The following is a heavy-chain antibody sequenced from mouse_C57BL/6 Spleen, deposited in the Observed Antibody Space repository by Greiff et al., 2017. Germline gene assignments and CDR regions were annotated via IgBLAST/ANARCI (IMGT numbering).Heavy chain of an antibody. J-gene: IGHJ4*01. Sequence: QVQLKQPGAELVMPGASVKLSCKASGYTFTSYWMHWVKQRPGQGLEWIGEIDPSDSYTNYNQKFKGKSTLTVDKSSSTAYMQLSSLTSEDSAVYYGARGGYYYGSRGYARDYWGQGTSVTVSS. CDR1: GYTFTSYW. CDR2: IDPSDSYT. CDR3: ARGGYYYGSRGYARDY. D-gene: IGHD1-1*01. V-gene: IGHV1-69*01.